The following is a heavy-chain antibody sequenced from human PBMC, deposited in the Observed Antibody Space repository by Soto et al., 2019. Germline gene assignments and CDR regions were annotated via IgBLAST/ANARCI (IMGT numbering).Heavy chain of an antibody. D-gene: IGHD6-13*01. CDR1: GGPISSSSYY. V-gene: IGHV4-39*07. CDR2: INHSGST. Sequence: PSETLSLTCTVSGGPISSSSYYWSWIRQPPGKGLEWIGEINHSGSTNYNPSLKSRVTISVDTSKNQFSLKLSSVTAADTAVYYCARLYPPLRGSSWLDYWGQGTLVTVSS. J-gene: IGHJ4*02. CDR3: ARLYPPLRGSSWLDY.